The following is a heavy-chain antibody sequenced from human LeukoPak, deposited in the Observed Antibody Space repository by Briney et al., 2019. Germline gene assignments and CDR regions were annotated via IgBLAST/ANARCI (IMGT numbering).Heavy chain of an antibody. D-gene: IGHD2-15*01. Sequence: SETLSLTCSVSGGSTSSSGYYWGWIRQPPGKGLEWIGTVYYSGSTNYNPSLKSRVTISVDTSKNQFSLKLSSVTAADTAVYYCARGAYCSGGSCYGNWFDPWGQGTLVTVSS. V-gene: IGHV4-61*08. CDR1: GGSTSSSGYY. CDR3: ARGAYCSGGSCYGNWFDP. CDR2: VYYSGST. J-gene: IGHJ5*02.